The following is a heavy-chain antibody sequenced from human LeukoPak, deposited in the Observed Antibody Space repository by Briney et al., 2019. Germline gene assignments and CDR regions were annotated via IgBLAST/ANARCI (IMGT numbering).Heavy chain of an antibody. CDR2: ISSSDNTI. J-gene: IGHJ4*02. Sequence: GGSLRLSCAASGFTFSDYYMSWIRQAPGKGLEWVSSISSSDNTIYYTDSVKGRFAISRDNAKNSLYLQMKSLRAEDTAVYYCARGPYKDFWSGYSDYWGQGTLVTVSS. CDR3: ARGPYKDFWSGYSDY. V-gene: IGHV3-11*04. D-gene: IGHD3-3*01. CDR1: GFTFSDYY.